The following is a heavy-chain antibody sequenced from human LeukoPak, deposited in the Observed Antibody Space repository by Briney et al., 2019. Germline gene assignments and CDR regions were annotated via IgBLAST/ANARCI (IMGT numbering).Heavy chain of an antibody. D-gene: IGHD2-2*03. CDR1: GGSISSYY. J-gene: IGHJ4*02. CDR3: ARLWISHLPEFDY. Sequence: SETLSLTCTVSGGSISSYYWSWIRQPPGKGMEWIGYIYYSGSTNYNPSLKSRVTISVDTSKNQFSLKLSSVTAADTAVYYCARLWISHLPEFDYWGQGTLVTVSS. CDR2: IYYSGST. V-gene: IGHV4-59*01.